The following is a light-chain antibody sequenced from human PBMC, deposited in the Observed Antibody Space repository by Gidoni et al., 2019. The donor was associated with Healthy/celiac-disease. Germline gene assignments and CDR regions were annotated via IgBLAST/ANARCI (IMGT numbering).Light chain of an antibody. J-gene: IGLJ3*02. CDR1: KLGDKY. V-gene: IGLV3-1*01. CDR2: QDS. Sequence: SYELTQQPSASVSPGQTASITCSGDKLGDKYACWYQQKPGQSPVLVIYQDSKRPSGIPERFSGSNSGNTATLTISGTQAMDEADYYCQAWDSSSYWVFGGGTKLTVL. CDR3: QAWDSSSYWV.